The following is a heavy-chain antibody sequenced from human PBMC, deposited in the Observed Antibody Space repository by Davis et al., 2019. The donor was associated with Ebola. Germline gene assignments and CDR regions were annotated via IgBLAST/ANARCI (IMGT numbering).Heavy chain of an antibody. CDR2: VRSHGSDD. Sequence: GESLKISCAASGFIFSTYGMHWVRQAPGKGLEWVAFVRSHGSDDHYADSVKGRFTISRDNSKNTLYLQMNSLRAEDTAVYYCARIEAYGAGNYFEYWGQGTLVTISS. D-gene: IGHD3-10*01. CDR3: ARIEAYGAGNYFEY. J-gene: IGHJ4*02. V-gene: IGHV3-30*02. CDR1: GFIFSTYG.